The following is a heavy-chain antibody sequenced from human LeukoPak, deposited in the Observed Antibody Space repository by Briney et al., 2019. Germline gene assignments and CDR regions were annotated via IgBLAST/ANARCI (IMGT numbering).Heavy chain of an antibody. J-gene: IGHJ4*02. CDR1: GFTLSSYS. V-gene: IGHV3-48*02. CDR3: VRYSGSRNKVFDY. CDR2: ISSSSNSF. D-gene: IGHD1-26*01. Sequence: PGGSLRLSCEASGFTLSSYSLNWVRQAPGKGLEWVSYISSSSNSFYYSDSVRGRFTISRDNAKSSLYLEMNSLRDEDTAVYYCVRYSGSRNKVFDYWGQGTLVTVSS.